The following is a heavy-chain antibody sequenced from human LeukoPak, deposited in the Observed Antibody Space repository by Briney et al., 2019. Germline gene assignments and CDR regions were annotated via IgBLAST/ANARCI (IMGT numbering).Heavy chain of an antibody. Sequence: SETLSLTCTVSGYSISSGYYWGWIRQPPGKGLEWIGNIYPSGSTYYNPSLKSRVTISVDTSKNQFSLKLSSVTAADTAVYYCASVEYNWNDVDYWGQGTLVTVSS. D-gene: IGHD1-20*01. CDR2: IYPSGST. V-gene: IGHV4-38-2*02. CDR3: ASVEYNWNDVDY. CDR1: GYSISSGYY. J-gene: IGHJ4*02.